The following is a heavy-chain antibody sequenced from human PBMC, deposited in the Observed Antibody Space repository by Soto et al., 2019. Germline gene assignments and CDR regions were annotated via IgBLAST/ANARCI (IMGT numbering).Heavy chain of an antibody. CDR2: IKQDGSEK. CDR1: GFTFSSYW. CDR3: ARDMHYDFWSGYYIGGYYYYMDV. D-gene: IGHD3-3*01. Sequence: GSLRLSCAASGFTFSSYWMSWVRQAPGKGLEWVANIKQDGSEKYYVDSVKGRFTISRDNAKNSLYLQMNSLRAEDTAVYYCARDMHYDFWSGYYIGGYYYYMDVWGKGTTVTVSS. J-gene: IGHJ6*03. V-gene: IGHV3-7*01.